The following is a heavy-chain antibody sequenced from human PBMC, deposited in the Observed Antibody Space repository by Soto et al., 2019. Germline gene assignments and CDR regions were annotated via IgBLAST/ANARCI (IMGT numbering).Heavy chain of an antibody. CDR2: IDSDSSLI. D-gene: IGHD3-10*01. CDR1: GFSFSSYS. Sequence: PGGSLRLSCAASGFSFSSYSMNWVRQAPGKGLEWISYIDSDSSLIVYADSVRGRFTISRDNAKNSLFLQMNSLRDDDSAVYYCARDVSYSFDLWRQGALVTSPQ. J-gene: IGHJ4*02. CDR3: ARDVSYSFDL. V-gene: IGHV3-48*02.